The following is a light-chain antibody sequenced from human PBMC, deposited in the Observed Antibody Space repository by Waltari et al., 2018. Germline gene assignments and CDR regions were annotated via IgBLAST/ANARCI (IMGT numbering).Light chain of an antibody. CDR2: EVN. V-gene: IGLV2-14*01. J-gene: IGLJ2*01. CDR1: SSDVGSYIY. CDR3: SSYTTSNTVV. Sequence: QSALTQPASVSGSPGQSITISCTGTSSDVGSYIYVSWYQQHPGKAPKCMIYEVNNRPSGVSHRFSGSKSGNTASLTSSGLQPEDEADYYCSSYTTSNTVVFGGGTKLTVL.